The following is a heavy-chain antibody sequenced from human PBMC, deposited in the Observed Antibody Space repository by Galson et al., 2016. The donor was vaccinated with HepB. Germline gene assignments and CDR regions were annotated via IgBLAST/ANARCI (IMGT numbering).Heavy chain of an antibody. Sequence: SVKVSCKAFGDSFTDYCMHWVRQAPGQGLEWMGWINPNSAGTNCARKFQGRVTMTRDTSISTAYMELNGLRSDDTAVYYGARARTLWLASGSWFEYWGQGPLVTVSS. D-gene: IGHD3-10*01. CDR1: GDSFTDYC. V-gene: IGHV1-2*02. CDR3: ARARTLWLASGSWFEY. CDR2: INPNSAGT. J-gene: IGHJ4*02.